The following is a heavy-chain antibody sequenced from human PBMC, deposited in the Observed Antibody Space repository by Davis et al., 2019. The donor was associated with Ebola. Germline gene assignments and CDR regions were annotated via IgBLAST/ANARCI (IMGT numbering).Heavy chain of an antibody. V-gene: IGHV1-69*06. CDR1: GYTFTSYY. CDR3: ARGCSGGSCYGEYNWFDP. D-gene: IGHD2-15*01. CDR2: IIPIFGTA. Sequence: SVKVSCKASGYTFTSYYMHWVRQAPGQGLEWMGGIIPIFGTANYAQKFQGRVTITADKSTSTAYMELSSLRSEDTAVYYCARGCSGGSCYGEYNWFDPWGQGTLVTVSS. J-gene: IGHJ5*02.